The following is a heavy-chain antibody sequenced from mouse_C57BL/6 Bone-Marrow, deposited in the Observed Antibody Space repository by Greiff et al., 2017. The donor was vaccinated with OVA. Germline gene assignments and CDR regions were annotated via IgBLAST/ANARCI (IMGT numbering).Heavy chain of an antibody. V-gene: IGHV1-81*01. Sequence: VKLVESGAELARPGASVKLSCKASGYTFTSYGISWVKQRTGQGLEWIGEIYPRSGNTYYNEKFKGKATLTADKSSSTAYMELRSLTSEDSAVYFCAREGGLYWGQGTLVTVSA. D-gene: IGHD3-1*01. CDR3: AREGGLY. CDR1: GYTFTSYG. CDR2: IYPRSGNT. J-gene: IGHJ3*01.